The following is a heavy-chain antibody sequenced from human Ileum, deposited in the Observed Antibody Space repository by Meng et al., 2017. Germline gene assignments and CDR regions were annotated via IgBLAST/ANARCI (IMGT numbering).Heavy chain of an antibody. D-gene: IGHD3-10*01. CDR1: GGSVSRASYY. Sequence: QGNLPGSGPGLGRPSEHLSLTCNVSGGSVSRASYYGSWIRQPPGKGLEWIGLIHYSGSRNYNPSLKSRVTMSVDTSKNQVSLRLTSVTAADTAVYYCARFYGSGTFEVHDYWGQGTLVTVSS. CDR3: ARFYGSGTFEVHDY. CDR2: IHYSGSR. V-gene: IGHV4-61*01. J-gene: IGHJ4*02.